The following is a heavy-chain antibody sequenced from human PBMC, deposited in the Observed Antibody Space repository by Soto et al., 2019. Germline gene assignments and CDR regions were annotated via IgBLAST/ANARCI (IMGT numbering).Heavy chain of an antibody. CDR2: ISAHNGNT. CDR1: GYGFTTYG. V-gene: IGHV1-18*01. CDR3: ARVRYVDY. J-gene: IGHJ4*02. D-gene: IGHD1-1*01. Sequence: QVHLVQSGAEVKKPGASVKVSCKGSGYGFTTYGITWVRQAPGQGLEWMAWISAHNGNTNYAQKLQGRVTVTRDTSTSTAYMELRSLRSDDTAVYYCARVRYVDYWCQGALVTDSS.